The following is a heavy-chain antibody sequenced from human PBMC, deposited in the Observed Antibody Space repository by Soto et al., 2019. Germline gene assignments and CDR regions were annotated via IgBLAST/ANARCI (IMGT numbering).Heavy chain of an antibody. D-gene: IGHD6-19*01. CDR1: GFTFSNSA. CDR2: IVVNSGNT. V-gene: IGHV1-58*01. CDR3: AANPRYTSGWYGASTSYYYGMDV. J-gene: IGHJ6*02. Sequence: ASVKVSCKASGFTFSNSAVQWVRQARGQRIEWIGWIVVNSGNTNFAKKFQERVTITRDMSTNTVNMELSSLRSEETALYYCAANPRYTSGWYGASTSYYYGMDVWGQGTTVTVSS.